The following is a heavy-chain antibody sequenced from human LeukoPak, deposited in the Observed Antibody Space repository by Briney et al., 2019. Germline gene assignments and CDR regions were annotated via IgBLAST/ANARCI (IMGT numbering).Heavy chain of an antibody. J-gene: IGHJ4*02. CDR2: IRYDGSNK. CDR1: GFTFSSYG. V-gene: IGHV3-30*02. Sequence: AGGSLRLSCAASGFTFSSYGMHWVRQAPGKGLEWVAFIRYDGSNKYYADSVKGRFTISRDNSKNTLYLQMNSLRAEDTAVYYCAKDTRPSLWFGELMGDYWGQGTLVTVSP. D-gene: IGHD3-10*01. CDR3: AKDTRPSLWFGELMGDY.